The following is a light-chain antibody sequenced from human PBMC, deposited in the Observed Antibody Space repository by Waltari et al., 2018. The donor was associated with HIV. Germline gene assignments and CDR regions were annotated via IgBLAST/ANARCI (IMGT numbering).Light chain of an antibody. J-gene: IGLJ2*01. CDR2: EVN. CDR1: TLDIVNSKY. V-gene: IGLV2-8*01. Sequence: SALPHPPSASASRGQSATISCSGTTLDIVNSKYVARYQKHPGKPPKLTISEVNSRPSGVPNRFSGSKSGNPASLTVSGLQAEDEADYYCSSSAGTNDFVVRVGGGTKLTVL. CDR3: SSSAGTNDFVVR.